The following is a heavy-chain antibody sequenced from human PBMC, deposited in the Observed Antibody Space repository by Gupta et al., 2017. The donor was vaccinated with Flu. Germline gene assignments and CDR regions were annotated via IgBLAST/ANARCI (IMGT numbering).Heavy chain of an antibody. CDR3: ARYGFSFGLDL. V-gene: IGHV3-7*03. CDR2: IKRDGIEK. J-gene: IGHJ6*02. D-gene: IGHD3-10*01. Sequence: WVRMAAGKGLEWVANIKRDGIEKNYVNLAKVRFTISRDNAKDSLFLYMTSLIAEDTAVYYCARYGFSFGLDLWGQGTTVTVSS.